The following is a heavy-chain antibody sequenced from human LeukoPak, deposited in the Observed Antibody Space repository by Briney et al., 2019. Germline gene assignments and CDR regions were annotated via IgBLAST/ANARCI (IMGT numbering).Heavy chain of an antibody. CDR1: GFTFSNYA. J-gene: IGHJ6*02. CDR3: AKGGV. Sequence: GGSLRPSCAASGFTFSNYAMSWVRQAPGKGPEWVSGIGNSGDRTFYADSVKGRFTISRDNSKNTLYLQMNSLRVEDTALYYCAKGGVWGQGIAVTVSS. V-gene: IGHV3-23*01. CDR2: IGNSGDRT.